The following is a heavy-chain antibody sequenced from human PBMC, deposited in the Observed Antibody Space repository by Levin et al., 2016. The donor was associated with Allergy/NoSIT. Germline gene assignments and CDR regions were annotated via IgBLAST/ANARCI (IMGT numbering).Heavy chain of an antibody. J-gene: IGHJ4*02. CDR3: ARHAVGRGVPAIMSDY. CDR1: GGSISSSDYC. D-gene: IGHD2-2*01. Sequence: SETLSLTCTVSGGSISSSDYCWGWIRQPPGKGLEWLATVCDSGSSYYNPSLKGRLTISVDTSNNRFSLRVSSVTAADTAVFYCARHAVGRGVPAIMSDYWGQGTLVTVSS. CDR2: VCDSGSS. V-gene: IGHV4-39*01.